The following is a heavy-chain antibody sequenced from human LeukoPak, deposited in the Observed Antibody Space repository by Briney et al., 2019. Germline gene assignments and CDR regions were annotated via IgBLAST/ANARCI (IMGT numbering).Heavy chain of an antibody. J-gene: IGHJ6*02. CDR1: GFTFDDYA. CDR2: ISWDGGST. D-gene: IGHD6-13*01. Sequence: GGSLRLSCAASGFTFDDYAMHWVRQAPGKGLEWVSLISWDGGSTYYADSVKGRFTISRDNSKNSLYLQMNSLRAEDTALYYCAKDPQPYSSSWYGMDVWGQGTTVTVSS. V-gene: IGHV3-43D*03. CDR3: AKDPQPYSSSWYGMDV.